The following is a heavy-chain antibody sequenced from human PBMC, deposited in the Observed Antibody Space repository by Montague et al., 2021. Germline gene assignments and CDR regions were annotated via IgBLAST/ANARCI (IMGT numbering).Heavy chain of an antibody. Sequence: SETLSLTCTVSGGSTSSTSHYWGWIRQPPGKELESIGVIYYNGSTYHNPSLKSRVTVSIDTSKNQFSLKLISATAADTAVYFCARSLYCKGGSCYSGFDPWGQGTLVTVSS. CDR3: ARSLYCKGGSCYSGFDP. V-gene: IGHV4-39*01. CDR2: IYYNGST. CDR1: GGSTSSTSHY. J-gene: IGHJ5*02. D-gene: IGHD2-15*01.